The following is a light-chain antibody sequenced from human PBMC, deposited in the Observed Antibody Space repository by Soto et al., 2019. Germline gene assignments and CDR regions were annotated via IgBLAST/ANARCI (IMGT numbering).Light chain of an antibody. Sequence: DIQLTQSPSFLSASVGDGVTITCRASQGINSHLAWFQQKPGKAPRLLIYSASTLQSGVPSRFSGSGSGTEFTLTISSLQPEDFATYYCQKFDGYPLTFGGGTEMEIK. CDR1: QGINSH. CDR2: SAS. CDR3: QKFDGYPLT. V-gene: IGKV1-9*01. J-gene: IGKJ4*01.